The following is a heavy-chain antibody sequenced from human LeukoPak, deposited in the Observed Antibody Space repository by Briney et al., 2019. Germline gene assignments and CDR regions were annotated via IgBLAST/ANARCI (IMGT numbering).Heavy chain of an antibody. CDR3: ARAQGSSWYEDWFDP. CDR2: TNPNSGNT. V-gene: IGHV1-8*01. D-gene: IGHD6-13*01. J-gene: IGHJ5*02. Sequence: GASVKVSCKASGYTFTSYDINWVRQATGQGLEWMGWTNPNSGNTGYAQKFQGRVTMTRNTSISTAYMELSSLRSEDTAVYYCARAQGSSWYEDWFDPWGQGTPVTVSS. CDR1: GYTFTSYD.